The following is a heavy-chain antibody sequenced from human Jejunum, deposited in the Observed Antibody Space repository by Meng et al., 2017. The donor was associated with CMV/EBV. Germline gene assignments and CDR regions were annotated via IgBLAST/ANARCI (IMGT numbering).Heavy chain of an antibody. Sequence: GQLVQSGAGVKKPGAPVKVSCKASGYTFTGYYMHWLRQAPGQGLEWVGRITPSSGGTTYAQKFQSRVTMTRDTSISTAYMELSSLRSDDAAIYYCVRANLGSADYWGQGTLVTVSS. CDR2: ITPSSGGT. CDR3: VRANLGSADY. V-gene: IGHV1-2*06. D-gene: IGHD7-27*01. J-gene: IGHJ4*02. CDR1: GYTFTGYY.